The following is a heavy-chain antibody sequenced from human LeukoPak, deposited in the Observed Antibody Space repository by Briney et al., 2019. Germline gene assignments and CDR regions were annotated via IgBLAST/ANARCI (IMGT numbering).Heavy chain of an antibody. V-gene: IGHV3-15*01. J-gene: IGHJ4*02. D-gene: IGHD6-13*01. Sequence: PGGSLRLSCAASGFTFSNAWMSWVRQAPGKGLEWVGRIKSKTDGGTTDYAAPVKGRFTISRDDSKNTLYLQMNSLKTEDTAVYYCTTEESSSWRMRDYWGQGTPVTVSS. CDR3: TTEESSSWRMRDY. CDR2: IKSKTDGGTT. CDR1: GFTFSNAW.